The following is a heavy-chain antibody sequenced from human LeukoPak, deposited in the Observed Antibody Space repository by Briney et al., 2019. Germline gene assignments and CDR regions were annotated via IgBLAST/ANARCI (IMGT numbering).Heavy chain of an antibody. CDR3: ARDVGTALVTGDY. Sequence: SETLSLTCTVSGGSISSNNWWSWVRQPPGQGLEWIGEIYHSGSANYNPSLKSRVTISVDKSKNQLSLKLISVTAADTAVYYCARDVGTALVTGDYWGQGTLVTVSS. D-gene: IGHD5-18*01. CDR1: GGSISSNNW. V-gene: IGHV4-4*02. CDR2: IYHSGSA. J-gene: IGHJ4*02.